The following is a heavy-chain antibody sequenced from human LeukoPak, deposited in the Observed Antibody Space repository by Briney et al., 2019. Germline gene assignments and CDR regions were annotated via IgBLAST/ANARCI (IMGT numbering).Heavy chain of an antibody. V-gene: IGHV3-48*03. CDR1: GFTFSSYE. Sequence: GGSLRLSCAASGFTFSSYEMNWVRQAPGKGLEWVSYISSSGSTIYYADSVKGRFPISRDNAKNSLYLQMNSLRAEDAAVYYCAREGSYGWYFDYWGQGTLVTVSS. CDR3: AREGSYGWYFDY. CDR2: ISSSGSTI. J-gene: IGHJ4*02. D-gene: IGHD5-18*01.